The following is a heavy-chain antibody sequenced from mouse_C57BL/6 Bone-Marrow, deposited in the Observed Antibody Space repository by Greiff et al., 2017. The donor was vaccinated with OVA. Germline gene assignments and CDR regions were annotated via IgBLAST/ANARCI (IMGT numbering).Heavy chain of an antibody. Sequence: VQLQQSGPGLVAPSQSLSITCTVSGFSLTSYAISWVRQPPGKGLEWLGVIWTGGGTNYNSALKSRLSISKDNSKSQVFLKMNSLQTDDTARYYSARNPLFYGREGYYSDYWGEGTTLTVSS. CDR2: IWTGGGT. V-gene: IGHV2-9-1*01. CDR3: ARNPLFYGREGYYSDY. D-gene: IGHD1-1*01. J-gene: IGHJ2*01. CDR1: GFSLTSYA.